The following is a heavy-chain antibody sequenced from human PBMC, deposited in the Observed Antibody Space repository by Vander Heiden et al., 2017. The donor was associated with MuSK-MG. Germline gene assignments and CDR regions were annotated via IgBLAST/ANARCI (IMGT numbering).Heavy chain of an antibody. Sequence: QVHLVESGGGVVQPGRSLRLSCAASGFTFSSYAVHWVRQAPGKGLEWVAVISYDGNTRNYADSVKGRFSISRDSSKNTLYLQMKSLRVEDTAVYYCARDRAASGTSDYWGQGTLVTVSS. CDR1: GFTFSSYA. J-gene: IGHJ4*02. CDR2: ISYDGNTR. CDR3: ARDRAASGTSDY. V-gene: IGHV3-30*04. D-gene: IGHD6-13*01.